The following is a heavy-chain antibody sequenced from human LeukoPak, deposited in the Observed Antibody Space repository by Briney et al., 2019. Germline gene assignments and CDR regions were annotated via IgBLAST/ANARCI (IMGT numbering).Heavy chain of an antibody. J-gene: IGHJ3*02. Sequence: GGSLRLSCVVSGFTFASSWITWVRQAPGKGLEWVANIKEDGSEKHYVDSVKGRFTISRDNAKNSLYLQINSLRTEDTAVYYCARGPGIGYAFDIWGQGTMVTVFS. CDR2: IKEDGSEK. D-gene: IGHD3-10*01. CDR1: GFTFASSW. V-gene: IGHV3-7*01. CDR3: ARGPGIGYAFDI.